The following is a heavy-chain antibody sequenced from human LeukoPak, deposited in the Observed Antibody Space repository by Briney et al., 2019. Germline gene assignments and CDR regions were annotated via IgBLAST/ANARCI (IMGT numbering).Heavy chain of an antibody. V-gene: IGHV3-43*02. CDR2: ISGDGGST. CDR3: ARDSQEFFQH. CDR1: GLTFDNYA. Sequence: GGSLRLSCAASGLTFDNYAIHWVRQAPGKGLEWVSLISGDGGSTYYADSMKGRFTISRDNSKNSLYLQMNSLRTEDTALYYCARDSQEFFQHWGQGTLVTVSS. J-gene: IGHJ1*01.